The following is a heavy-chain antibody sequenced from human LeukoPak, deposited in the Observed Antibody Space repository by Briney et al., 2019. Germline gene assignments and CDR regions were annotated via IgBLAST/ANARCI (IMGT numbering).Heavy chain of an antibody. D-gene: IGHD2-2*01. CDR2: IWYDGSNK. V-gene: IGHV3-33*01. CDR3: ARDRTSDYYMDV. J-gene: IGHJ6*03. Sequence: PGRSLRLSCAASGFTFSSYGMHWVRQAPGKGLEWVAVIWYDGSNKYYADSVKGRFTISRDNSKNTLYLQMNSLRAEDTAVYYCARDRTSDYYMDVWGKGTTVTVSS. CDR1: GFTFSSYG.